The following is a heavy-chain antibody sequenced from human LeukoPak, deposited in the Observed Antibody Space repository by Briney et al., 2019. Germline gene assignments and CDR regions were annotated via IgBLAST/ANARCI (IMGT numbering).Heavy chain of an antibody. J-gene: IGHJ4*02. CDR3: ARVPLRGSWYLTY. D-gene: IGHD6-13*01. CDR1: GFTFSSYN. Sequence: PGGSLRLSCAASGFTFSSYNMNWVRQAPGKGLEWVSSISSSIIYIYYAGSGKVRFTISRDNAKNSLYLQMNSLRAEDTAVYYCARVPLRGSWYLTYWGQGTLVTVSS. V-gene: IGHV3-21*01. CDR2: ISSSIIYI.